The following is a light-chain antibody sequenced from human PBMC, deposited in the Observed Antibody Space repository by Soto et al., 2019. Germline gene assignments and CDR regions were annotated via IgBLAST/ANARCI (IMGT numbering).Light chain of an antibody. CDR1: RSDVGSYNL. CDR3: CSYVGSSSVV. V-gene: IGLV2-23*02. J-gene: IGLJ2*01. CDR2: EVS. Sequence: QSVLTQPASVSGSPGQSITISCTGTRSDVGSYNLVSWYQQHPGKAPKLMIYEVSKRPSGVSNRFSGSKSGNTASLTISGLQAEDKADYYCCSYVGSSSVVFGGGTKLTVL.